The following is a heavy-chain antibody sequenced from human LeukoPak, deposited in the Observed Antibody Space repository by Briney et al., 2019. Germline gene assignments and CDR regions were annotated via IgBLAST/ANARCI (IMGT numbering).Heavy chain of an antibody. D-gene: IGHD5-24*01. J-gene: IGHJ4*02. V-gene: IGHV4-34*01. Sequence: SETLSLTCAVYGGSFSGYYWSWIRQPPGKGLEWIGEINHSGSTNYNPSLKSRVTISVDTSKNQFFLTLNSVTAADTAVYYCARAQSNQMATKIWGQGILVTVSS. CDR2: INHSGST. CDR1: GGSFSGYY. CDR3: ARAQSNQMATKI.